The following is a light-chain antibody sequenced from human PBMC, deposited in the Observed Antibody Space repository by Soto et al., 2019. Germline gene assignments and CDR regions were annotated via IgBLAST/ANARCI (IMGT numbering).Light chain of an antibody. CDR2: WAY. CDR1: QSVLSKNQNY. V-gene: IGKV4-1*01. Sequence: DFVMTQFPDSLAVSVGETATISCKSSQSVLSKNQNYLAWFQQKPGQPPRLLISWAYNRVSGVHDRFRGSGSETDFPLTISSLQAEDVAVYYCQQYHSDPITFGQGTRLEIK. J-gene: IGKJ5*01. CDR3: QQYHSDPIT.